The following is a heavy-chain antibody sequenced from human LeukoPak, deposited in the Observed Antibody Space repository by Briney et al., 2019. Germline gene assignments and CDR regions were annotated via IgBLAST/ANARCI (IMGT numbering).Heavy chain of an antibody. V-gene: IGHV1-24*01. Sequence: ASVKVSCKVSGYTLTELSMHWVRRAPGKGLEWMGGFDPEDGETINAQMFQGRVTMTEDTSTDTAYMELSSLRSEDTAVYYCATLYGMWDYWSQGTLVTVSS. CDR2: FDPEDGET. CDR3: ATLYGMWDY. CDR1: GYTLTELS. D-gene: IGHD2-2*02. J-gene: IGHJ4*02.